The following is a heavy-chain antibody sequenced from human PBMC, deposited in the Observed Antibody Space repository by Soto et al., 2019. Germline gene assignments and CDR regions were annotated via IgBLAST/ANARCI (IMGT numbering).Heavy chain of an antibody. V-gene: IGHV1-18*01. CDR3: ARDRGSSSWYEFDY. CDR1: GYTFTRNG. J-gene: IGHJ4*02. D-gene: IGHD6-13*01. Sequence: QVQLVQSGAEVKKPGASVKVSCKASGYTFTRNGISWVRQAPGQGLEWMGWISTYNGNTNYAQKFQVRVTMTTDTSTTTADMELRSLRSDDTAVYYCARDRGSSSWYEFDYWGQGTLVTVSS. CDR2: ISTYNGNT.